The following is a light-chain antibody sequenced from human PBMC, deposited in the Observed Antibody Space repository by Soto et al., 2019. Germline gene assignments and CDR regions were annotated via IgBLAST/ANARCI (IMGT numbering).Light chain of an antibody. V-gene: IGLV2-8*01. CDR1: NSDVGGYNY. CDR2: EVN. CDR3: SSYAGSNWYV. Sequence: QCALTQPPSATGSPGQSVTISCTGTNSDVGGYNYVSWYQQYPGKAPKLIIYEVNERPSGVPDRFSGSKSGNTASLTVSGLQTADEADYYCSSYAGSNWYVFGTGTKVTVL. J-gene: IGLJ1*01.